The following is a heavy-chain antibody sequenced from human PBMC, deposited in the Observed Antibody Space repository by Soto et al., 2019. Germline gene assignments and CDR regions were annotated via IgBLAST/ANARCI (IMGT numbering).Heavy chain of an antibody. CDR2: ISYDGSNK. Sequence: PGGSLRLSCAASGFTFSSYGMHWVRQAPGKGLEWVAVISYDGSNKYYADSVKGRFTISRDNSKNTLYLQMNSLRAEDTAVYYCHSSSIPFDYWGQGTLVTVSS. D-gene: IGHD6-6*01. CDR3: HSSSIPFDY. J-gene: IGHJ4*02. CDR1: GFTFSSYG. V-gene: IGHV3-30*03.